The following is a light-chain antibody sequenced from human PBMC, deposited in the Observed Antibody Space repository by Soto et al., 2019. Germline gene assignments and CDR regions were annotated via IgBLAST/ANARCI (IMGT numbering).Light chain of an antibody. CDR1: SSDVGGYNY. CDR2: EVS. V-gene: IGLV2-8*01. J-gene: IGLJ2*01. Sequence: QSALTQPPSASGSPGQSVTVSCTGTSSDVGGYNYVSWYQQHPGKAPKLMIYEVSKRPSGVPDRFSGSKSGNTASLTVSGLQAADEAVYYCSSYAGSNFVVFGGGTKLTVL. CDR3: SSYAGSNFVV.